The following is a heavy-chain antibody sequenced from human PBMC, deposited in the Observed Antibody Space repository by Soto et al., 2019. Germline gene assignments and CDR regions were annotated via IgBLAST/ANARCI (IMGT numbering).Heavy chain of an antibody. J-gene: IGHJ4*02. D-gene: IGHD6-13*01. CDR2: IYYSGRT. CDR3: ARHEGGAAADRPLDY. V-gene: IGHV4-39*01. Sequence: QLRLQESGPGLVKSSETLSLTCTMSGGSVRSSSYYSGWIRQPPGKGLERIASIYYSGRTHNNPALKSRVTMSIDTYTNQFSLKMNSVTAADTAVYYCARHEGGAAADRPLDYWGQGTLVTVSS. CDR1: GGSVRSSSYY.